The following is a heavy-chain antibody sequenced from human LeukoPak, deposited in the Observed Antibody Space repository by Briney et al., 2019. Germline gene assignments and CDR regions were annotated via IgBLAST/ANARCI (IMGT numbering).Heavy chain of an antibody. Sequence: ASVKVSCKASGYTFTGYYMHWVRQAPGQGLEWRGWINPNSGGTNYAQKFQGRVTMTRDTSISTAYMELSRLRSDDTAVYYCAREEPWTDAFDIWGQGTMVTVSS. D-gene: IGHD1-14*01. CDR1: GYTFTGYY. CDR3: AREEPWTDAFDI. J-gene: IGHJ3*02. V-gene: IGHV1-2*02. CDR2: INPNSGGT.